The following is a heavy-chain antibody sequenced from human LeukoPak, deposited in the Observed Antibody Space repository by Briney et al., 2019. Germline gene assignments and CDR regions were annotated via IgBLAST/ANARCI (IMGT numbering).Heavy chain of an antibody. CDR1: GLTFSRYA. CDR2: VSTSGGST. Sequence: GGSLRLSCAASGLTFSRYAVSWVRQAPGKGLEWVSGVSTSGGSTYYADSVKGRFTISRDNSKNTLHLQMNSLRAEDTAIYYCAKQAYDSPRTDFDCWGQGTLVTVSS. CDR3: AKQAYDSPRTDFDC. V-gene: IGHV3-23*01. J-gene: IGHJ4*02. D-gene: IGHD3-22*01.